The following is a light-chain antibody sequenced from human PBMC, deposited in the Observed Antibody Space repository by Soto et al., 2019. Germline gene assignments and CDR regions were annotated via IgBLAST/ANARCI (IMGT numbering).Light chain of an antibody. CDR3: SSYTSSSTYV. CDR1: SSDVGYYNY. Sequence: QSVLTQPASVSGSHGQSITISCTGTSSDVGYYNYVSWYQQHPGKAPKLMIYDVRNRPSGVSNRFSGSKSGNTASLTISGLQAEDEADYYCSSYTSSSTYVFGTGTKVTVL. V-gene: IGLV2-14*03. CDR2: DVR. J-gene: IGLJ1*01.